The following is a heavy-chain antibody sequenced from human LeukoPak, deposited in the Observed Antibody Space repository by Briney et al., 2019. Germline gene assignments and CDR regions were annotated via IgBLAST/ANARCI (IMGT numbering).Heavy chain of an antibody. CDR2: ISSRSSYI. Sequence: GGSLRLSCAASGFNFDDYGMSWVRQAPGKGLERVSSISSRSSYIFYADSVKGRFTISRDNAKNSLYLQMNSLGAEDTAVYYCARDAQWLVPEGYYYYMDVWGKGTTVTVSS. D-gene: IGHD6-19*01. V-gene: IGHV3-21*01. CDR3: ARDAQWLVPEGYYYYMDV. J-gene: IGHJ6*03. CDR1: GFNFDDYG.